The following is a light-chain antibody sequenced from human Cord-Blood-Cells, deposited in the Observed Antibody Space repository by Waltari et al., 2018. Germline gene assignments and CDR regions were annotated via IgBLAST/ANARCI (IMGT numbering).Light chain of an antibody. CDR2: EGS. J-gene: IGLJ1*01. CDR1: SSDVGSYNL. Sequence: QSALTQPASVSGSPGQSITISCTGTSSDVGSYNLVSWYQQHPGKAPKLMIYEGSKRPSGVSNRFSGSNSGNTASLTISGLHAEDEADYYCCSYAGSSTYVFGTGTKVTVL. V-gene: IGLV2-23*01. CDR3: CSYAGSSTYV.